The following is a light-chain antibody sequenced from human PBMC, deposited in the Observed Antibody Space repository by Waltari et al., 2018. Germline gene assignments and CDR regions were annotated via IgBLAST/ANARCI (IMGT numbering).Light chain of an antibody. CDR2: GAS. J-gene: IGKJ5*01. Sequence: EIVLTQSPGTLSLSPGERATLSCRASQSLTSNHLAWYQQKPGQAPRLLIYGASSRATGIPDKFSGSGSGTDFTLTISRLEPEDFAVYYCQQYGGSPPITFGQGTRLEIK. V-gene: IGKV3-20*01. CDR3: QQYGGSPPIT. CDR1: QSLTSNH.